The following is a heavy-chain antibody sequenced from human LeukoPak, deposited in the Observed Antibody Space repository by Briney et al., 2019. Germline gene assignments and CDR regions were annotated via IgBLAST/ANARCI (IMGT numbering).Heavy chain of an antibody. J-gene: IGHJ3*02. CDR1: GFSFSSYW. CDR2: VKQDGSEK. V-gene: IGHV3-7*04. CDR3: ARYCGGDCYSPHDAFDI. D-gene: IGHD2-21*02. Sequence: GGPLRLSCAASGFSFSSYWMSWVRQAPGKGLEWVANVKQDGSEKYYVASVEGRFTISRGNAKNSLYLQMNSLSAEDTAVYFCARYCGGDCYSPHDAFDIWGQGTMVTVSS.